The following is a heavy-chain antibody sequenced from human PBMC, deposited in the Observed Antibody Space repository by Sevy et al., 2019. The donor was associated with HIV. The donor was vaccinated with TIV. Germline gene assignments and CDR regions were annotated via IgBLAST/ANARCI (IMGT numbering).Heavy chain of an antibody. D-gene: IGHD2-21*02. V-gene: IGHV3-7*01. CDR1: GFIFRSYW. J-gene: IGHJ3*02. CDR2: IKLDGSDK. CDR3: ARDRHYGGNLVFAFDI. Sequence: GESLKISCAASGFIFRSYWMSWVRQAPGKGPEWVANIKLDGSDKNYADAVKGRFTISRDNAKNSLYLQMNRLRDEDTAVYYCARDRHYGGNLVFAFDIWGQGTMVTVSS.